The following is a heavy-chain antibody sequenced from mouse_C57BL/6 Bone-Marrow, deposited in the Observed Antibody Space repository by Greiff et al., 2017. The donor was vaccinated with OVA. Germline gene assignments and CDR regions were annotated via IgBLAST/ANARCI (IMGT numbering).Heavy chain of an antibody. V-gene: IGHV3-6*01. J-gene: IGHJ1*03. CDR2: ISYDGSN. CDR1: GYSITSGYY. Sequence: EVKLQESGPGLVKPSQSLSLTCSVTGYSITSGYYWNWIRQFPGNQLEWMGYISYDGSNNYNQSLKNRISITRDTSKNQFFLKLNSVTTEDTATYSGAGVYYYGSSYWYFDVWGTGTTVTVSS. D-gene: IGHD1-1*01. CDR3: AGVYYYGSSYWYFDV.